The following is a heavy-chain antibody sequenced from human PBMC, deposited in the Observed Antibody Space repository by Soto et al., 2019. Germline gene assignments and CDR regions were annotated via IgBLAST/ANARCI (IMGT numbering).Heavy chain of an antibody. CDR2: ISDRGGSS. V-gene: IGHV3-23*01. CDR1: GFSFSSYA. J-gene: IGHJ4*02. D-gene: IGHD5-12*01. Sequence: EVQLLESGGGLVQPGGSLRLSCAATGFSFSSYAMVWVRQAPGKGLEWVSGISDRGGSSYFSDSVKGRFTISRDNPKNVLSLEMNSLRAEDTTIYFCAKGSIEYSASVDNLGQGTLVLVSS. CDR3: AKGSIEYSASVDN.